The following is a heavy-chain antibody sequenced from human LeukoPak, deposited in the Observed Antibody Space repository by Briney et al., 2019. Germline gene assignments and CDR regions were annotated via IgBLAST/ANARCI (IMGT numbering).Heavy chain of an antibody. CDR2: ISYDGSNK. J-gene: IGHJ4*02. Sequence: GRSLRLSCAASGFTFSSYAIHWVRQAPGKGLEWVAVISYDGSNKYYADSVKGRFTISRDNSKNTLYLQMNSLRGEDTAVYYCARQSSSGWSLDFWGQGTLVTVSS. CDR3: ARQSSSGWSLDF. D-gene: IGHD6-19*01. V-gene: IGHV3-30*04. CDR1: GFTFSSYA.